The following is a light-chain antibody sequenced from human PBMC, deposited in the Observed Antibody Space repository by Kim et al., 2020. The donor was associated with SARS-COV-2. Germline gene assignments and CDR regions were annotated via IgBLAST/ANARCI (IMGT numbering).Light chain of an antibody. Sequence: ASVGDRGTITCRESQDIRNDLGWYQQNPGRAPKRLIYGASRLQSGVPSRFSGSGSGTEFTLTISSVQPEDFATYFCLQHSTYPITFGQGTRLEIK. V-gene: IGKV1-17*01. CDR2: GAS. CDR3: LQHSTYPIT. CDR1: QDIRND. J-gene: IGKJ5*01.